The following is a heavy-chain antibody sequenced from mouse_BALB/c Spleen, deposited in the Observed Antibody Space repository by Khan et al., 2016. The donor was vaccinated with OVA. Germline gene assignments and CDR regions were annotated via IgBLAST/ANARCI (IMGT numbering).Heavy chain of an antibody. D-gene: IGHD1-1*02. Sequence: QVQLQQPGAELVRPGTSVKVSCKAAGYSFTDYLIDWVKQRPGQGLEWIGVINPGSGDTHYNEKFTGKAKLTADKSSSTADMQLSSLTSDDSAIYFCARGEYGSLAYWGQGTLVTVSP. V-gene: IGHV1-54*01. J-gene: IGHJ3*01. CDR3: ARGEYGSLAY. CDR2: INPGSGDT. CDR1: GYSFTDYL.